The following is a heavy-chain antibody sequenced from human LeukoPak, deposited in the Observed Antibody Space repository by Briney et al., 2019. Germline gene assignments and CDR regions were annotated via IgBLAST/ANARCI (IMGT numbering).Heavy chain of an antibody. CDR1: GFTVSSNY. V-gene: IGHV3-11*04. CDR3: ARVAYSGTYLDAFDI. D-gene: IGHD1-26*01. J-gene: IGHJ3*02. CDR2: ISSSGYTI. Sequence: GGSLRLSCAASGFTVSSNYMSWVRQAPGKGLEWVSYISSSGYTIYYADSAKGRFTISRDNAKSSLYLEMNSLRAEDTAVYYCARVAYSGTYLDAFDIWGQGTMVTVSS.